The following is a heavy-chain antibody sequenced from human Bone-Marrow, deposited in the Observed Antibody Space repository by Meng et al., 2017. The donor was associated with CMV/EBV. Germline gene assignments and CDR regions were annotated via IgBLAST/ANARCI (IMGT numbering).Heavy chain of an antibody. CDR2: ISSSGSTI. CDR1: GFTFSDYY. V-gene: IGHV3-11*01. D-gene: IGHD6-6*01. Sequence: GESLKISCAASGFTFSDYYMSWIRQAPGKGPEWVSYISSSGSTIYYADSVKGRFTISRDNAKNSLYLQMNSLRAEDTAVYYCARDLSSSSSEGAEGGNYYYYYGMDVWGQGTTVTVSS. J-gene: IGHJ6*02. CDR3: ARDLSSSSSEGAEGGNYYYYYGMDV.